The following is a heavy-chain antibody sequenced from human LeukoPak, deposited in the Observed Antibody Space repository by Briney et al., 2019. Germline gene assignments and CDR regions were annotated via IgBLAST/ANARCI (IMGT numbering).Heavy chain of an antibody. J-gene: IGHJ4*02. V-gene: IGHV4-34*01. CDR2: INHSGST. Sequence: SETLFLTCAVYGGSFSGYYWSWIRQPPGKGLEWIGEINHSGSTNYNPSLKSRVTISVDTSKNQFSLKLSSVTAADTAVYYCARGRYFDWLLSYYFDYWGQGTLVTVSS. CDR3: ARGRYFDWLLSYYFDY. CDR1: GGSFSGYY. D-gene: IGHD3-9*01.